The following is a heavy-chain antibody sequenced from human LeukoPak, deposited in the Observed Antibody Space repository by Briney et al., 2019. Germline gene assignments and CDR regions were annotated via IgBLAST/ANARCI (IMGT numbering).Heavy chain of an antibody. D-gene: IGHD6-13*01. V-gene: IGHV4-59*01. Sequence: SETLSLTCTVSGGSISSYYWSWIRQPPGKGLEWIGYIYYSGSTNYNPSLKSRVTISVDTSKNQFSLKLSSVTAADTAVYYCARRYSSIEKYFDYWGQGTLVTVSS. CDR1: GGSISSYY. J-gene: IGHJ4*02. CDR3: ARRYSSIEKYFDY. CDR2: IYYSGST.